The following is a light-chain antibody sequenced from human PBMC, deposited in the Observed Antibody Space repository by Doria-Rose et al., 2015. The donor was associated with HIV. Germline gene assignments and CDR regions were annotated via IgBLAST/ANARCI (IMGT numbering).Light chain of an antibody. Sequence: PGERATLSCRASQNINNFLAWYQHKPGQAPRLLIYDASNRATGIPARFSGSGSGTDFTLTISSLEPEDFAVYYCQQRNNWQELTFGGGTKVEI. J-gene: IGKJ4*01. CDR1: QNINNF. CDR3: QQRNNWQELT. CDR2: DAS. V-gene: IGKV3-11*01.